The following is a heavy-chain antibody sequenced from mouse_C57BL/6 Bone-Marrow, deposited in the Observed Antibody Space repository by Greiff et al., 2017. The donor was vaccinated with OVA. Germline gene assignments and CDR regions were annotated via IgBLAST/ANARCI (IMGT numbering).Heavy chain of an antibody. V-gene: IGHV1-81*01. CDR2: IYPRSGNT. Sequence: QVQLQQSGAELARPGASVKLSCKASGYTFTSYGISWVKQRTGQGLEWIGEIYPRSGNTYYNEKFKGKATLTADKSSSTAYMELRSLTSEDSAVYSCARSGYYDYPYYAMDYWGQGTSVTVSS. J-gene: IGHJ4*01. CDR1: GYTFTSYG. D-gene: IGHD2-4*01. CDR3: ARSGYYDYPYYAMDY.